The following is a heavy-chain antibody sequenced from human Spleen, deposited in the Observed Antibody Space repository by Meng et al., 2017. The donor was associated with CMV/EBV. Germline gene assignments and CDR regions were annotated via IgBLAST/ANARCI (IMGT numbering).Heavy chain of an antibody. CDR1: GGTCSNYA. CDR2: IIPIFGTA. J-gene: IGHJ4*02. Sequence: KASGGTCSNYAIAWVRQAPGQGLEWMGGIIPIFGTANYAQKFQGRVTITTDESTSTAYMELSSLRSEDTAVYYCARAGRSGWYYTHDYWGQGTLVTVSS. D-gene: IGHD6-19*01. CDR3: ARAGRSGWYYTHDY. V-gene: IGHV1-69*05.